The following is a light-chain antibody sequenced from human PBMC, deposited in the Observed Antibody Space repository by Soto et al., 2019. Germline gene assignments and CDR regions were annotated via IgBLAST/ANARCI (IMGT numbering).Light chain of an antibody. CDR2: KAS. CDR1: QTIGSS. J-gene: IGKJ1*01. CDR3: QHYSSYWT. V-gene: IGKV1-5*03. Sequence: DIQMTQSPSTLPSSFGDRVTITCRASQTIGSSLAWYQQKPGKAPKLLIYKASSLESGVPSRFSGSGSGTEFTLTISSLQPDDFATYYCQHYSSYWTFGQGTKVDIK.